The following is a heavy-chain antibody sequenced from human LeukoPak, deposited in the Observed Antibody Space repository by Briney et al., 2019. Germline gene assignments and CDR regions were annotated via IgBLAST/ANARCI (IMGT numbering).Heavy chain of an antibody. CDR2: ISGSGDTT. CDR3: AKDDAWLRFGE. Sequence: GGSLRLSCVGSGFSFSSYAMSWVRQAPGKGLEWVSGISGSGDTTGYADSVKGRFTISRDNSKNMLYLEVISLTADDTAVYYCAKDDAWLRFGEWSQGTLVTVSS. J-gene: IGHJ4*02. V-gene: IGHV3-23*01. CDR1: GFSFSSYA. D-gene: IGHD3-10*01.